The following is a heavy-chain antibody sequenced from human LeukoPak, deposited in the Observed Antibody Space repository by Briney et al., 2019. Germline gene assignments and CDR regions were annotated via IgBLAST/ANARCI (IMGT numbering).Heavy chain of an antibody. J-gene: IGHJ6*03. CDR1: GGSISSDTYY. CDR3: ARGRVSSSTWHSTYYYYFYMDV. CDR2: IDHTGTT. Sequence: SQTLSLTCTVSGGSISSDTYYWTWIRQPPGKGLEWIGYIDHTGTTNYNPSLNSRVTISRDTSKNHFSLQLSSVTAADTAVYFCARGRVSSSTWHSTYYYYFYMDVWGEGTTVTVSS. V-gene: IGHV4-61*03. D-gene: IGHD4-11*01.